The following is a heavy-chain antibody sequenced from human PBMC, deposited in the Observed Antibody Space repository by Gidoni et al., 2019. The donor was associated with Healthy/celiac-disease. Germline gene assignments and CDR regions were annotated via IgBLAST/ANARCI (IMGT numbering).Heavy chain of an antibody. CDR1: GCPFRSYG. Sequence: QVQRVASGGGVVEPGRSLRLSWPASGCPFRSYGMHWVSQAPGKGLEWVAVISYDGSNKYYADSVKGRFTISRDNSKNTLYLQMNSLRAEDTAVYYCAKGVVDTAMVRYYMDVWGKGTTVTVSS. CDR2: ISYDGSNK. D-gene: IGHD5-18*01. J-gene: IGHJ6*03. CDR3: AKGVVDTAMVRYYMDV. V-gene: IGHV3-30*18.